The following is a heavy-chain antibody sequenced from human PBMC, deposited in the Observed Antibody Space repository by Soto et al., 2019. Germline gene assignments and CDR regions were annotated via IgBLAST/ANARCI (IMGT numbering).Heavy chain of an antibody. J-gene: IGHJ4*02. Sequence: EVQLLESGGGLVQPGGSLRLSCAASGFTFSSYAMSWARQAPGKGLEWVSAISGSGGSTYYADSVKGRFTISRDNSKNTLYLQMNSLRAEDMAVYYCAKVRGWYCSGGSCFSDYWGQGTLVTVSS. D-gene: IGHD2-15*01. CDR3: AKVRGWYCSGGSCFSDY. CDR2: ISGSGGST. V-gene: IGHV3-23*01. CDR1: GFTFSSYA.